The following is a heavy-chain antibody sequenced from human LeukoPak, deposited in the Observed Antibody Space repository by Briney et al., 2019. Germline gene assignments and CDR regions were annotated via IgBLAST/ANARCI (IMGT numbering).Heavy chain of an antibody. CDR2: ISASGGST. CDR1: GFTFSSYA. D-gene: IGHD6-19*01. Sequence: GGSLRLSCAASGFTFSSYAMSWVRQAPGKGLEWVSAISASGGSTYYADSVKGRFTISRDNSKNTLYLQMNGLRAEDTAVYYCAKDKQWLQDYFDYWGQGTLVTVSS. J-gene: IGHJ4*02. CDR3: AKDKQWLQDYFDY. V-gene: IGHV3-23*01.